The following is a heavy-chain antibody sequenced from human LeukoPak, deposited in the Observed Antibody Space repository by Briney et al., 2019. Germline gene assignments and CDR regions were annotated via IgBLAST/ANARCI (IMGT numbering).Heavy chain of an antibody. Sequence: GGSLRLSCAASGFTFSSYWMSCVRQAPGKGLEWVANIKQDGSEKYYVDSVKGRFTISRDNAKNSLYLQMNSLRAEDTAVYYCARDYHDDTASLFDYWGQGTLVTVSS. D-gene: IGHD5-18*01. CDR2: IKQDGSEK. CDR1: GFTFSSYW. J-gene: IGHJ4*02. CDR3: ARDYHDDTASLFDY. V-gene: IGHV3-7*01.